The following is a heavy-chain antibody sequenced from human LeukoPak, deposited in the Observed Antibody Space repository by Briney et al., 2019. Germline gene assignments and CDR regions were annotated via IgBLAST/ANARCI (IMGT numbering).Heavy chain of an antibody. Sequence: SETLSLTCTVSGGSISSYYWSWIRQPPGKGLEWIGYIYYSGSTNYNPSLKSRVTISVDTSKNQFSLKLSSVTAADTAVYYCARGTSGLPYYYYGMDVWGQGTTVTVSS. CDR2: IYYSGST. D-gene: IGHD1-14*01. CDR1: GGSISSYY. J-gene: IGHJ6*02. V-gene: IGHV4-59*12. CDR3: ARGTSGLPYYYYGMDV.